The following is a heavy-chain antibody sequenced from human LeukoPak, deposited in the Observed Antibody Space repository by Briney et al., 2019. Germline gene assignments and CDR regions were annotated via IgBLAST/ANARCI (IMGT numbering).Heavy chain of an antibody. D-gene: IGHD1-7*01. Sequence: GGSLRLSCAASGFTFSVYSMNWVRQAPGKGLEYVSGINTNGGATFYAKSVKGRFTISRDDSKNTLYLHMGSLRGEDMAVYYCARAQTGATSYFFDDWGQGTLVTVSS. J-gene: IGHJ4*02. CDR3: ARAQTGATSYFFDD. CDR2: INTNGGAT. CDR1: GFTFSVYS. V-gene: IGHV3-64*01.